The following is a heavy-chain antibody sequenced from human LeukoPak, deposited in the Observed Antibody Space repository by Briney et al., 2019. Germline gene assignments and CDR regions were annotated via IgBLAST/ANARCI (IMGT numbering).Heavy chain of an antibody. CDR1: GGSISSYY. Sequence: SETLSLTCTVSGGSISSYYWSWIRQPPRKGLEWIGYIYYSGSTNYNPSLKSRVTISVDTFKNQFSLKLSSVTAADTAVYYCARGVGYFDYWGQGTLVTVSS. CDR3: ARGVGYFDY. CDR2: IYYSGST. V-gene: IGHV4-59*01. J-gene: IGHJ4*02. D-gene: IGHD2-15*01.